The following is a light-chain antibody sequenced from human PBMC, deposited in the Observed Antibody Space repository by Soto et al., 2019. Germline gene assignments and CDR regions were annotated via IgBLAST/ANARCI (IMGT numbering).Light chain of an antibody. CDR2: ENN. Sequence: QSVLTQPPSVSAAPGQKVTISCSGSSSNIGNNYVSWYQQLPGTAPKLLIYENNKRPSGIPDRFSGSKSGTSATLGITGLQTGDEAEYYCGTWDSSLSAYVFRTG. V-gene: IGLV1-51*02. CDR3: GTWDSSLSAYV. J-gene: IGLJ1*01. CDR1: SSNIGNNY.